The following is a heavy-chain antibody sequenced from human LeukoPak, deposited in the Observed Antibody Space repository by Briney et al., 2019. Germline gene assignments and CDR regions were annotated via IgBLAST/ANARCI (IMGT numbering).Heavy chain of an antibody. D-gene: IGHD4-23*01. CDR2: IHYSGST. J-gene: IGHJ2*01. V-gene: IGHV4-39*01. CDR1: DGSIISSNYY. Sequence: SETLSLTCSVSDGSIISSNYYWGWIRQPPGKGLEWIGSIHYSGSTYSNPSLKSRVTVSVDTSKNQFSLKLSPVTAADTAVYYCARLAIGGPNSYFALWGRGTLVTVSS. CDR3: ARLAIGGPNSYFAL.